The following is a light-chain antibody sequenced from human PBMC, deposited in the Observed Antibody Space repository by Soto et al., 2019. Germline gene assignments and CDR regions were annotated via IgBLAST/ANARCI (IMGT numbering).Light chain of an antibody. CDR3: QTWSTDIRV. V-gene: IGLV4-69*01. J-gene: IGLJ3*02. Sequence: QLVLTQSPSASASLGASVKLTCTLSSGHNSYAIAWHQQQPEKGPRYLMKVNSDGSHSKGDGIPDRFSGSSSGAERYLTISSLLSEDEADYYCQTWSTDIRVFGGGTKLTVL. CDR1: SGHNSYA. CDR2: VNSDGSH.